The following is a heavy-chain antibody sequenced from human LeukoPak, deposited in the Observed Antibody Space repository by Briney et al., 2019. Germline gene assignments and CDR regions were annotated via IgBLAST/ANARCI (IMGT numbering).Heavy chain of an antibody. CDR1: AGSISSGRYY. D-gene: IGHD6-13*01. J-gene: IGHJ4*02. CDR2: IYTSGST. CDR3: AREVSTMTAAGTLFSHYFDS. V-gene: IGHV4-61*02. Sequence: SETLSLTCTVSAGSISSGRYYWSWIRQPAGKGLEWIGRIYTSGSTYYNPSLKSRVTISVDASKNQCSLKLRSVTAADTAVYYCAREVSTMTAAGTLFSHYFDSWGQGKLVTVSS.